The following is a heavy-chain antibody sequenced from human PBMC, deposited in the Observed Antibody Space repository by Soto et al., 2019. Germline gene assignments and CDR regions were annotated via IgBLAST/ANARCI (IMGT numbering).Heavy chain of an antibody. CDR2: IYHSGST. J-gene: IGHJ6*02. CDR1: GGSISSGGYS. CDR3: ARVGRLQFYYGMDV. D-gene: IGHD4-4*01. V-gene: IGHV4-30-2*01. Sequence: SETLSLTCAVFGGSISSGGYSWSWIRQPPGKGLEWIGYIYHSGSTYYNPSLKSRVTISVDRSKNQFSLKLSSVTAADTAVYYCARVGRLQFYYGMDVWGQGTTVTVS.